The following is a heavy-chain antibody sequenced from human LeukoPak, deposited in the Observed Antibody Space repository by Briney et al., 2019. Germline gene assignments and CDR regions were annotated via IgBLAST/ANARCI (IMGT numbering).Heavy chain of an antibody. J-gene: IGHJ4*02. CDR2: IYYSGST. Sequence: PSQTLSLTCTVSGDSISSGDYYWSWIRQPPGKGLEWIGYIYYSGSTYYNPSLKSRVTISVDTSKNQFSLKLSSVTAADTAVYYCARGCSSTSCPVDYWGQGTLVTVSS. CDR1: GDSISSGDYY. D-gene: IGHD2-2*01. V-gene: IGHV4-30-4*01. CDR3: ARGCSSTSCPVDY.